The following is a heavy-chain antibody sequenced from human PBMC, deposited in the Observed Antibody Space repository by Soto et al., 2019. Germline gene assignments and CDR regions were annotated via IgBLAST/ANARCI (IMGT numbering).Heavy chain of an antibody. J-gene: IGHJ4*02. CDR3: ACTMYYYGSGSYPYYFDY. CDR1: GGTFSSYA. D-gene: IGHD3-10*01. V-gene: IGHV1-69*13. CDR2: IIPFFGTA. Sequence: GASVKVSCKASGGTFSSYAISWVRQAPGQGLEWMGGIIPFFGTANYAQKFQGRVTITADESTSTAYMVLSSLTSEDTAVYYCACTMYYYGSGSYPYYFDYWGQGTLVTVSS.